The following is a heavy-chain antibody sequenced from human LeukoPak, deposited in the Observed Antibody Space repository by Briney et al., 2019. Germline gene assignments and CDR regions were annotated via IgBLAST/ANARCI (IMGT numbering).Heavy chain of an antibody. Sequence: PSETLSLTCAVYGGSFSGYYWSWIRQPPGKGLEWIGEINHSGSTNYNPSLKSRVIISVDTSQTQFSLKLRSVTAEDTAVYYCAREVRGDDTFDIWGQGTMVTVSS. V-gene: IGHV4-34*01. CDR1: GGSFSGYY. CDR2: INHSGST. J-gene: IGHJ3*02. D-gene: IGHD3-10*01. CDR3: AREVRGDDTFDI.